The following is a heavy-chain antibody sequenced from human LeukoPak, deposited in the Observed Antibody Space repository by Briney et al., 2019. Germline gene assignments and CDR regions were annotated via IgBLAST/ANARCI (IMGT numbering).Heavy chain of an antibody. Sequence: PSETLSLTCTVSSGPFRTYYWSWIRQPPGKGLEWIGEINHSGSTNYNPSLKSRVTISVDTSKNQFSLKLSSVTAADTAVYYCARVYVWGSYRSSRGGDLGYWGQGTLVTVSS. CDR2: INHSGST. J-gene: IGHJ4*02. D-gene: IGHD3-16*02. V-gene: IGHV4-34*01. CDR3: ARVYVWGSYRSSRGGDLGY. CDR1: SGPFRTYY.